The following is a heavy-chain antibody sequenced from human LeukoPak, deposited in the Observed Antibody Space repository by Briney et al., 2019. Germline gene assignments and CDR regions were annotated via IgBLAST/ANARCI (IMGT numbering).Heavy chain of an antibody. J-gene: IGHJ3*02. V-gene: IGHV4-59*08. CDR2: IYYSGST. CDR3: ARRTSGWAFDI. D-gene: IGHD1-7*01. Sequence: SETLSLTCTVSGCSISSYYWSWIRQPPGKGLEWIGYIYYSGSTNYNPSLKSRVTISVDTSKNQFSLKLSSVTATDTAVYYCARRTSGWAFDIWGRGTMVTVSS. CDR1: GCSISSYY.